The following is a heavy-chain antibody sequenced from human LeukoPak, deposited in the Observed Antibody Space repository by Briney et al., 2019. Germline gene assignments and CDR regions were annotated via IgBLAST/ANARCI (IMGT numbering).Heavy chain of an antibody. CDR2: INSDGSST. D-gene: IGHD3-10*01. Sequence: PGGSLRLSCAVSGFTFSSYWMHWVLQAPGKGLFWVSRINSDGSSTIYADSVQGRFTISRDNAKNTLYLQMNSLRAEDTAVYFCTRGTGSYYSLGYWGQGTLVTVSS. J-gene: IGHJ4*02. V-gene: IGHV3-74*01. CDR1: GFTFSSYW. CDR3: TRGTGSYYSLGY.